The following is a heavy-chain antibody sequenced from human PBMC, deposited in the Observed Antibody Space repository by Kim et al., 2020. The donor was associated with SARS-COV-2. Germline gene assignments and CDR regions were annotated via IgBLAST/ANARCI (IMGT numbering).Heavy chain of an antibody. V-gene: IGHV3-33*01. D-gene: IGHD3-10*01. Sequence: GGSLRLSCAASGFTFSSYGMHWVRQAPGKGLEWVAVIWYDGSNKYYADSVKGRFTISRDNSKNTLYLQMNSLRAEDTAVYYCARDLKILWFGEFRHNYFDYWGQGTLVTVSS. CDR3: ARDLKILWFGEFRHNYFDY. CDR1: GFTFSSYG. CDR2: IWYDGSNK. J-gene: IGHJ4*02.